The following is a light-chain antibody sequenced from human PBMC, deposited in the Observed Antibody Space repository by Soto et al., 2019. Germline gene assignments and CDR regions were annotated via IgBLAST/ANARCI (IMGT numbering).Light chain of an antibody. CDR2: FDD. CDR1: SSNIGNNA. CDR3: AAWDDSLTGPV. Sequence: QSVLTQPPSLSAAPRQRVTISCSGSSSNIGNNAVNWYQKFPGKAPKLLIHFDDRVASGVSDRFSGSKSGTSASLASSGLQSEDEAEYYCAAWDDSLTGPVFGGGTKLTVL. J-gene: IGLJ3*02. V-gene: IGLV1-36*01.